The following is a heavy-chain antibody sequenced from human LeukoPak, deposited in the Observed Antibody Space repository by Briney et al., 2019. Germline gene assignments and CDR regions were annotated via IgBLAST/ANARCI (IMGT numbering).Heavy chain of an antibody. V-gene: IGHV3-30*02. CDR2: IRYDGSNK. CDR3: AKDPVGAPPRYYYYYYMDV. CDR1: GFTFSSYG. Sequence: GGSLRLSCAASGFTFSSYGMHWVRQAPGKGLEWVAFIRYDGSNKYYADSVKGRFTISRDNFKSTLYLQMNSLRAEDTAVYYCAKDPVGAPPRYYYYYYMDVWGKGTTVTVSS. J-gene: IGHJ6*03. D-gene: IGHD1-26*01.